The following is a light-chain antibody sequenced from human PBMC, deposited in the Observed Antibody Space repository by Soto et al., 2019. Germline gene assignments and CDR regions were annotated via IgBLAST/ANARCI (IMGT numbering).Light chain of an antibody. CDR3: SSYTNTNTWV. Sequence: QSVLTQPASVSGSPGQSITISCTGTSSDVGGYKYVSWYQQHPGKAPKLIIYEVSNRPSGVSDRFSGSKSGNTASLTISGLQAEDEADYYCSSYTNTNTWVFGGGTKLTVL. CDR1: SSDVGGYKY. J-gene: IGLJ3*02. CDR2: EVS. V-gene: IGLV2-14*01.